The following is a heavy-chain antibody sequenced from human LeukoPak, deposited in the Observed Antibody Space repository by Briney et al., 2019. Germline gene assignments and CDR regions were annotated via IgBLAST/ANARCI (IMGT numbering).Heavy chain of an antibody. V-gene: IGHV4-34*01. CDR2: INHSGST. D-gene: IGHD6-19*01. Sequence: SETLSLTCAVYGGSFSGYYWSWIRQPPGKGLEWIGEINHSGSTNYNPSLKSRVTISVDTSKNQFSLKLSSVTAADTAVYYCASTVTVAGHPLWGQGTLVTVSS. CDR1: GGSFSGYY. J-gene: IGHJ4*02. CDR3: ASTVTVAGHPL.